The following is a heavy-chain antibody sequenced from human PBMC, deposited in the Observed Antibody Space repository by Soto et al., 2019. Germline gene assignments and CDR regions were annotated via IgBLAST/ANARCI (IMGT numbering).Heavy chain of an antibody. CDR3: ARGPHNAILSAFGYMDG. J-gene: IGHJ6*03. D-gene: IGHD3-9*01. Sequence: EVQLVESGGGLVKPGGSLRLSCAASGFTFNTYSMTWVRQAPGKGLEWVSCISSSSSYIYYTDSVKGRFTISRDNAKNSVSLQMNSLRAEDTAVYYCARGPHNAILSAFGYMDGWGKGTTVTVSS. V-gene: IGHV3-21*06. CDR1: GFTFNTYS. CDR2: ISSSSSYI.